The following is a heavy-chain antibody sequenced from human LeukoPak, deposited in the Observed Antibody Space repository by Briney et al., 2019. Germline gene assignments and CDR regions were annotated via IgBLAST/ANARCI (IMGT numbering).Heavy chain of an antibody. V-gene: IGHV4-59*08. CDR1: GGSIVGYY. D-gene: IGHD6-13*01. Sequence: SETLSLTCTVSGGSIVGYYWSWIRQPPGKELEWIAYIYSSGHTISNPSLRSRVTMSLDTSRNQFSLKLSSVTAADTAVYYCARGVYIAAAQYGYWGQGTLVTVSS. CDR2: IYSSGHT. J-gene: IGHJ4*02. CDR3: ARGVYIAAAQYGY.